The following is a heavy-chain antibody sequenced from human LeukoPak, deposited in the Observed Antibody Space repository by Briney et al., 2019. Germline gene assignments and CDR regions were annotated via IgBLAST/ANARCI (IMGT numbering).Heavy chain of an antibody. CDR3: TTEGGSYRN. V-gene: IGHV3-15*01. CDR2: IKSKTDGGTT. CDR1: GFTFGRYV. Sequence: GGSLRLSCEGSGFTFGRYVLSWVRQAPGKGLEWVGRIKSKTDGGTTDYAAPVKGRFTISRDDSKNTLYLQMNSLKTEDTAVYYCTTEGGSYRNWGQGTLVTVSS. J-gene: IGHJ4*02. D-gene: IGHD1-26*01.